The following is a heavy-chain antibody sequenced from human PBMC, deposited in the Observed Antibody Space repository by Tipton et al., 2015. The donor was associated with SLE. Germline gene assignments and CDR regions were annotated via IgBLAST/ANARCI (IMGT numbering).Heavy chain of an antibody. CDR3: ATEEMITVIRGATGPY. Sequence: GLVKPSETLSLTCSVSGGSISGTNYYWDWIRQPPGKGPEWIGRITNNGNTYYIPSLQSRVTMSVDTSKNHFSLKLSSVTAADTAVYYCATEEMITVIRGATGPYWGQGTLVTVSS. D-gene: IGHD3-10*01. CDR1: GGSISGTNYY. J-gene: IGHJ4*02. V-gene: IGHV4-39*02. CDR2: ITNNGNT.